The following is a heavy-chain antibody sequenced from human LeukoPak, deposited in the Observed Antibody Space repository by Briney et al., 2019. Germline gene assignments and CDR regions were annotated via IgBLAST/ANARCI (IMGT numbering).Heavy chain of an antibody. Sequence: SETLSLTCAVYGGSFSDYYWSWIRQPPGKGLEWIGSIYYSGSTYYNPSLKSRVTISVDTSKNQFSLKLSSVTAADTAVYYCARTIVVVPAARGGYFDYWGQGTLVTVSS. J-gene: IGHJ4*02. V-gene: IGHV4-34*01. CDR1: GGSFSDYY. CDR2: IYYSGST. CDR3: ARTIVVVPAARGGYFDY. D-gene: IGHD2-2*01.